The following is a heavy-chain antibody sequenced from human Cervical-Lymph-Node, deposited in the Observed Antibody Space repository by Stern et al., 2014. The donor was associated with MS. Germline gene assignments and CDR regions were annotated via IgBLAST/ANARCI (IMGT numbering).Heavy chain of an antibody. CDR2: ISSTGSAI. CDR1: GFTFSVYY. J-gene: IGHJ4*02. CDR3: AGDNYASLSGYYGY. V-gene: IGHV3-11*01. Sequence: VQLVESGGGLVKPGGSLRLSCATSGFTFSVYYMGWFRQAPGKGLEWVSYISSTGSAIYYADSVKGRFTISRDNAKNSLYLQMNSPRAEDTAVYYCAGDNYASLSGYYGYWGQGILVTVSS. D-gene: IGHD3-3*01.